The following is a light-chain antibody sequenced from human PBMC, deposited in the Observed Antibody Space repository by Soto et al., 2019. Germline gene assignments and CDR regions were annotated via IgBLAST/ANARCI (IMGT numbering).Light chain of an antibody. J-gene: IGKJ1*01. CDR2: DVS. CDR3: QKYDYSRT. V-gene: IGKV1-5*01. Sequence: DIKMTQCPSTLSGTLGEKVTNTCRSSQDISTSLACYQQKPGKAPKLLMFDVSDLESRVPSRSSGSGSGTQLTLTISSLHSDAFATYYCQKYDYSRTFRQATQVDI. CDR1: QDISTS.